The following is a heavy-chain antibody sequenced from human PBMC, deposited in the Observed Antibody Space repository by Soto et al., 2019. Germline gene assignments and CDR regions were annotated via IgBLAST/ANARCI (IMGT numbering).Heavy chain of an antibody. CDR1: GGSMRNSF. CDR3: AAGEASSRNLAPYYLDF. D-gene: IGHD6-13*01. CDR2: IHYSGTT. J-gene: IGHJ4*02. Sequence: XETLSLTCTVSGGSMRNSFWTWIRQPPGKGLEWIGYIHYSGTTSFFPSYNPSLRSRVTISEDTSKNQFSLKLLSVTTADTAVYFCAAGEASSRNLAPYYLDFWGQGTLVTVSS. V-gene: IGHV4-59*01.